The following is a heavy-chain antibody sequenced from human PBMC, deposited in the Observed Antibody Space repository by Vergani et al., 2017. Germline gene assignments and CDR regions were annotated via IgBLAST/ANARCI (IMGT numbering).Heavy chain of an antibody. CDR1: GFTFSSYA. D-gene: IGHD3-22*01. CDR3: ATGDSSGYYAFDY. J-gene: IGHJ4*02. V-gene: IGHV3-23*04. CDR2: ISGSGGST. Sequence: EVQLVESGGGLVQPGGSLRLSCAASGFTFSSYAMSWVRQAPGKGLEWVSVISGSGGSTYYADSVTGRFTVSRDNSKNTLYLQMINLRAEDTAVYYCATGDSSGYYAFDYWGQGTLVTVSS.